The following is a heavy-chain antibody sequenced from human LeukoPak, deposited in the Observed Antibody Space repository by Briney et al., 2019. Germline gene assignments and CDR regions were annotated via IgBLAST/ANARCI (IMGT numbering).Heavy chain of an antibody. Sequence: GSLRLSCAASGFTFSSYAMHWVRQAPGKGLEWVAVISYDGSNKYYADSVKGRFTISRDNSKNTLYLQMNSLRAEDTAVYYCARDLIDSSYFDYWGQGTLVTVSS. CDR1: GFTFSSYA. D-gene: IGHD3-22*01. J-gene: IGHJ4*02. CDR3: ARDLIDSSYFDY. CDR2: ISYDGSNK. V-gene: IGHV3-30-3*01.